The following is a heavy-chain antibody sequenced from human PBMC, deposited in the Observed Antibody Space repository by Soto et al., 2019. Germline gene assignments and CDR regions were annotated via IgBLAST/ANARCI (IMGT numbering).Heavy chain of an antibody. D-gene: IGHD2-15*01. Sequence: QVQLVQSGAEVKKPGSSVKVSCKASGGTFSIYTISWVRQAPGQGLEWMGGSANSAQKFQGRLTVTADESTSTVYLELSSLTSEDTAVYYPAREGPPDIAWFDPWGQGTLVSVSS. J-gene: IGHJ5*02. V-gene: IGHV1-69*01. CDR1: GGTFSIYT. CDR2: SA. CDR3: AREGPPDIAWFDP.